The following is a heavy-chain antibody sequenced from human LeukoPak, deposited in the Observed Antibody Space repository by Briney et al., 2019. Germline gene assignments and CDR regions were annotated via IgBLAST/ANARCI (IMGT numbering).Heavy chain of an antibody. CDR1: GGSISSSSYY. D-gene: IGHD1-1*01. CDR3: ARRANWPDAFDI. J-gene: IGHJ3*02. Sequence: PSETLSLTCTVSGGSISSSSYYWGWIRQPPGKGLEWIGNIYYSGSTYYNPSLKSRVTISVDTSKNQFSLKLSSVTAADTAVYYCARRANWPDAFDIWGQGTMVTVSS. V-gene: IGHV4-39*07. CDR2: IYYSGST.